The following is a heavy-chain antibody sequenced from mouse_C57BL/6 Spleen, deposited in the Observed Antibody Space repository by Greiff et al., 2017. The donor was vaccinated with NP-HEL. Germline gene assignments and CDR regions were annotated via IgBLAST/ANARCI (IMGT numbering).Heavy chain of an antibody. D-gene: IGHD1-1*01. CDR3: ARDYYGSEAWFAY. CDR1: GYTFTSYW. Sequence: VQLQQPGAELVRPGTSVKLSCKASGYTFTSYWMHWVKQRPGQGLEWIGVIDPSDSYTNYNQKFKGKATLTVETSSSTAYMQLSSLTSEDSAVYYCARDYYGSEAWFAYWGQGTLGTVSA. J-gene: IGHJ3*01. CDR2: IDPSDSYT. V-gene: IGHV1-59*01.